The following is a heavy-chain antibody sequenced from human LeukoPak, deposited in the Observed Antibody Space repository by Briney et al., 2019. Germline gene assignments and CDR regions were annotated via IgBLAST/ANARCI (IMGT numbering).Heavy chain of an antibody. CDR2: INHSGST. CDR1: GGSFSGYY. J-gene: IGHJ6*03. V-gene: IGHV4-34*01. D-gene: IGHD2-15*01. Sequence: SETLSLTCAAYGGSFSGYYWSWIRQPPGKGLEWIGEINHSGSTNYNPSLKSRVTISVDTSKNQFSLKLSSVTAADAAVYYCARARGYCSGGSCYFYYYYYMDVWGKGTTVTVSS. CDR3: ARARGYCSGGSCYFYYYYYMDV.